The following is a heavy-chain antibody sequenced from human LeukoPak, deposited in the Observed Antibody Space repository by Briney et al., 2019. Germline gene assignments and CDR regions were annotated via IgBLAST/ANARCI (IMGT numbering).Heavy chain of an antibody. CDR2: QDYCGGT. V-gene: IGHV4-59*01. J-gene: IGHJ1*01. D-gene: IGHD3-22*01. CDR3: ARGVDYNDSSGSQH. Sequence: PSETLSLTCTVSCGFLSSYYWSWIRQPPGKGLDWIGYQDYCGGTNYNPSHKSRVTISVDMSKYQFSLKPRSVTAADTAVYHCARGVDYNDSSGSQHWGQGTLVTVSS. CDR1: CGFLSSYY.